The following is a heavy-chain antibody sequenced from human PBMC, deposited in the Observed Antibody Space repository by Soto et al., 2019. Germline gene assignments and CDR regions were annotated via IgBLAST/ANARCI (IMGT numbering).Heavy chain of an antibody. Sequence: GGSLRLSCAGSGFRFSSSWMSWIRQAPGKGREWVAHINQGGSQKYYVDSAKGRFTISSDNAKTSLYLQMNNLSAEDTATYYCASWADAADEDYFHHWGQGTLVTVSS. CDR3: ASWADAADEDYFHH. D-gene: IGHD3-16*01. CDR2: INQGGSQK. V-gene: IGHV3-7*03. J-gene: IGHJ1*01. CDR1: GFRFSSSW.